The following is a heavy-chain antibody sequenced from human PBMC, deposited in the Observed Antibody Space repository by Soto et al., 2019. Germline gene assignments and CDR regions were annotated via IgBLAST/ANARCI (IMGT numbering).Heavy chain of an antibody. Sequence: SVKVSCKASGGTFSSYAISWVRQAPGQGLEWVGGIIPIFGTANYAQRFQGRVTITADESTSTAYMELSSLRSEDTAVYYCARDHSEIFGEESYYYGMDVWGQGTTVTVSS. D-gene: IGHD3-3*01. CDR2: IIPIFGTA. CDR1: GGTFSSYA. J-gene: IGHJ6*02. V-gene: IGHV1-69*13. CDR3: ARDHSEIFGEESYYYGMDV.